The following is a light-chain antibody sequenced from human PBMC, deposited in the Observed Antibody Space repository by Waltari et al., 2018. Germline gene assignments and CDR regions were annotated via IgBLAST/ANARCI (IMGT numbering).Light chain of an antibody. Sequence: DIMMTQTPLSLPITSGEPASISCRSSQSLLHSNGNTYLHWYLQKPGQSPQLLIYGGSNRASGVPDRFSGSGSGTDFILKISKVEAEDVGVYYCLQSIAFPLTFGGGTKVEIK. J-gene: IGKJ4*01. CDR3: LQSIAFPLT. CDR2: GGS. CDR1: QSLLHSNGNTY. V-gene: IGKV2-40*01.